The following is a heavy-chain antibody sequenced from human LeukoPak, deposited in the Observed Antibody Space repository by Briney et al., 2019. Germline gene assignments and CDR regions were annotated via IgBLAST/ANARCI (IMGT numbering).Heavy chain of an antibody. J-gene: IGHJ3*02. V-gene: IGHV4-59*11. CDR1: GGSISVHY. CDR3: ARDLLRTEVLFDI. Sequence: PSESLSLTCTVSGGSISVHYWSWIRQAPGKGLEWIGHIDNSGSFNYYPSLNSRLTISADTPKNQFSLKLSSVTAADTAVYFCARDLLRTEVLFDIWGQGTMVTVSS. CDR2: IDNSGSF. D-gene: IGHD4-23*01.